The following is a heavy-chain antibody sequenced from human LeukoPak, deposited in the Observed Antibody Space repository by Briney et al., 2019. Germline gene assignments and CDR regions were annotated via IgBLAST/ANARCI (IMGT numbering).Heavy chain of an antibody. CDR1: GGFISSYY. J-gene: IGHJ5*02. CDR2: IYYSGST. D-gene: IGHD3-10*01. Sequence: PSETLSLTCTVSGGFISSYYGSWIRQPPGKGLEWIGYIYYSGSTNYNPSLKSRVTISVDTSKNQFSLKLSSVTAADTAVYYCARWVRGVITWFDPWGQGTLVTVSS. V-gene: IGHV4-59*01. CDR3: ARWVRGVITWFDP.